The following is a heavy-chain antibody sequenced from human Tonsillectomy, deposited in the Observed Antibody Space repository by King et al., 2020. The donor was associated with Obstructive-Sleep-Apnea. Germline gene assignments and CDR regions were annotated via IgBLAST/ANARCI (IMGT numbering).Heavy chain of an antibody. CDR1: GGSFSDYY. D-gene: IGHD3-10*01. J-gene: IGHJ2*01. V-gene: IGHV4-34*01. CDR2: INHSGRT. CDR3: ARVPLSYYGSGSNWYFDL. Sequence: VQLQQWGAGLLKPSEILSLTCAVYGGSFSDYYWSWIRQPPGLWLEWIGEINHSGRTSYSPSLQSRVTISVDTSKNQFSLKLCSVTAADTAVYYCARVPLSYYGSGSNWYFDLWGRGTLVTVSS.